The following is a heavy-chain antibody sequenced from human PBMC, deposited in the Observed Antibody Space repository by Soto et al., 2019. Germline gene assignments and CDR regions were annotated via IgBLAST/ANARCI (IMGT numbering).Heavy chain of an antibody. J-gene: IGHJ4*02. V-gene: IGHV3-33*01. CDR3: ARVITGTSTLDY. D-gene: IGHD1-7*01. CDR2: IWDDATNE. Sequence: GGSLRLSCAASGFTFSTYGMHWVRQAPGKGLEWVASIWDDATNENYGDSVKGRFTISRDNSKNTLYLQMNSLRAEDTAVYYCARVITGTSTLDYWGQGILVTVSS. CDR1: GFTFSTYG.